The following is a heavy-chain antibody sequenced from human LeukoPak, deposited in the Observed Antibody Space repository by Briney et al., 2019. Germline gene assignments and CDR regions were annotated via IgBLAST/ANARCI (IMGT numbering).Heavy chain of an antibody. D-gene: IGHD3-9*01. Sequence: ASVTVSCKASGYTFTSYGMSWVRQAPGQGREWMGWISAYNGNTNYAQKLQGRVTMTTDTSTSPAYMELRSLRSDDTAVYYCARGFPYYDILTGPLPVAFDIWGQGTMVTVSS. V-gene: IGHV1-18*01. CDR2: ISAYNGNT. CDR1: GYTFTSYG. J-gene: IGHJ3*02. CDR3: ARGFPYYDILTGPLPVAFDI.